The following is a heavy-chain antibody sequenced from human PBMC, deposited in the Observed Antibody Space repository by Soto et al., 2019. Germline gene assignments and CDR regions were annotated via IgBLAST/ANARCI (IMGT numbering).Heavy chain of an antibody. V-gene: IGHV3-33*01. D-gene: IGHD6-19*01. Sequence: GGSLRLSCAASGFTFSSYGMHWVRQAPGKGLEWVAVIWYDGSNKYYADSVKGRFTISRDNSKNTLYLQMNSLRAEDTAVYYCARDKVGWDGYYYYYYGMDVWGQGTTVTVSS. J-gene: IGHJ6*02. CDR2: IWYDGSNK. CDR3: ARDKVGWDGYYYYYYGMDV. CDR1: GFTFSSYG.